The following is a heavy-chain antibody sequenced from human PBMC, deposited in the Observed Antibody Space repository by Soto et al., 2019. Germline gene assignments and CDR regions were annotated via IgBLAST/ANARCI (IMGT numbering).Heavy chain of an antibody. V-gene: IGHV1-69*12. CDR2: IILIFGTA. CDR1: GGTFSSYA. J-gene: IGHJ4*02. CDR3: ASQNRPNSSGWYFLDY. Sequence: QVQLVQSGAEVKKPGSSVKVSCKASGGTFSSYAISWVRQAPGQGLEWMGGIILIFGTANYAQKFQGRVTITADESTSTAYMELSSLRSEDTAVYYCASQNRPNSSGWYFLDYWGQGTLVTVSS. D-gene: IGHD6-19*01.